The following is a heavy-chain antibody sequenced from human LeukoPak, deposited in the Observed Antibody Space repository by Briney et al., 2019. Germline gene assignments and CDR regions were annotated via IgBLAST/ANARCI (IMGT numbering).Heavy chain of an antibody. V-gene: IGHV4-59*08. CDR2: MYSGGTT. J-gene: IGHJ4*02. Sequence: PSETLSLTCTVSDGSINGYYWSWIRQPPGKGLDWIGYMYSGGTTNYSPSLKSRVTISVDTSKNQFSLKLSSVTAADTAVYYCARGIAAAGLYYFDYWGQGTLVTVSS. CDR1: DGSINGYY. CDR3: ARGIAAAGLYYFDY. D-gene: IGHD6-13*01.